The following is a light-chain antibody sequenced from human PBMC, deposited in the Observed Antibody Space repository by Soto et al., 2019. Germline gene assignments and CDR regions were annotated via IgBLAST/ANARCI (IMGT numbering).Light chain of an antibody. Sequence: QSVLTQPASVSGSPGQTITISCTGTSGDIGSYNRVSWYQQHPGKAPKLIIYEVTDRPSGVSNRFSGSKSGNTASLTISGLQAEDEAEYYCGSYSNISTRACVFGTGSKVTVL. V-gene: IGLV2-14*01. CDR1: SGDIGSYNR. CDR2: EVT. J-gene: IGLJ1*01. CDR3: GSYSNISTRACV.